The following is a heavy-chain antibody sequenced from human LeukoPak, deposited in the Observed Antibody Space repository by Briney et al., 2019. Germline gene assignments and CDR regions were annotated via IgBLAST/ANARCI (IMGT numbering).Heavy chain of an antibody. D-gene: IGHD6-19*01. J-gene: IGHJ4*02. CDR2: ISSSVSTI. CDR3: ARGSSGWYLYYFDY. Sequence: PGGSPRLSCAASGFTFSSYEMNWVRQAPGKGLEWVSYISSSVSTIYYADSVKGRFTISRDNAKNSLYLQMTSLRAEDTAVYYCARGSSGWYLYYFDYWGQGTLVTVSS. CDR1: GFTFSSYE. V-gene: IGHV3-48*03.